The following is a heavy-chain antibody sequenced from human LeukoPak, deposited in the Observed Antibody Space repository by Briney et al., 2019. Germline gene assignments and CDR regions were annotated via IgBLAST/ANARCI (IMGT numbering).Heavy chain of an antibody. CDR1: GFTFSSYW. Sequence: GGSLRLSCAASGFTFSSYWMHWVRQAPGKGRVWVSRINSDGSSTSYADSGKGGFTISRDNAKNELYLQMNSLRADGAAGYYCARVAGGSSPYYFDYWGRGTLVTVSS. D-gene: IGHD6-13*01. CDR3: ARVAGGSSPYYFDY. V-gene: IGHV3-74*01. CDR2: INSDGSST. J-gene: IGHJ4*02.